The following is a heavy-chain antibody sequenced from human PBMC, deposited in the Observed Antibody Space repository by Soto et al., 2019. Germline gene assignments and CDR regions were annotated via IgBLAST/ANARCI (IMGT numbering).Heavy chain of an antibody. CDR2: IWSDGSRT. CDR1: GLTFSTYD. V-gene: IGHV3-33*01. CDR3: AGEPKGGAYGMDV. J-gene: IGHJ6*02. Sequence: PGGSLRLSCAASGLTFSTYDMHWVRQAPGKGLEWVALIWSDGSRTFYADSVKGRFTISRDNSKNTLYLQMHSLRAEDTAVYYCAGEPKGGAYGMDVWGQGTTVTVSS. D-gene: IGHD3-16*01.